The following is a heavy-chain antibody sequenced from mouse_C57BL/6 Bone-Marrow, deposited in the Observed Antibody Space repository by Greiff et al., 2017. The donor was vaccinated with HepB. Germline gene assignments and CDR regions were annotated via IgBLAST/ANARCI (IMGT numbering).Heavy chain of an antibody. V-gene: IGHV7-1*01. CDR1: GFTFSDFY. Sequence: EVKLVESGGGLVQSGRSLRLSCATSGFTFSDFYMEWVRQAPGKGLEWIAASRNKANDYTTEYSASVKGRFIVSRDTSQSILYLQMNALRAEDTAIYYCARDDNYGSSYAMDYWGQGTSVTVSS. CDR3: ARDDNYGSSYAMDY. CDR2: SRNKANDYTT. J-gene: IGHJ4*01. D-gene: IGHD1-1*01.